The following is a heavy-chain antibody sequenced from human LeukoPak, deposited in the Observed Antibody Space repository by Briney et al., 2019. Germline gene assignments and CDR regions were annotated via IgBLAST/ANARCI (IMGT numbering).Heavy chain of an antibody. CDR3: AKGFLFQRHDLIHF. V-gene: IGHV3-30*18. J-gene: IGHJ3*01. CDR2: ISYNGGKT. Sequence: GGSLRLSCVASGFNFSSYGMFWVRQAPGKGLEWVAYISYNGGKTDYVDSVKGRFIISRDNYKDTLFLQMNSLRAEDTAAYYCAKGFLFQRHDLIHFWGQGTMLTVSS. CDR1: GFNFSSYG. D-gene: IGHD2-21*01.